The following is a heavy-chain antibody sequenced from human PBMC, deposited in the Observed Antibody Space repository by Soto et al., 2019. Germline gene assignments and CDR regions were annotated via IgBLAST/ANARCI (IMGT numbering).Heavy chain of an antibody. V-gene: IGHV1-69*13. D-gene: IGHD6-13*01. J-gene: IGHJ3*02. CDR3: ARAPLEGIAAAADAFDI. CDR1: GGTFSSYA. CDR2: IIPIFGTA. Sequence: SVKVSCKASGGTFSSYAISWVRQAPGQGLEWMGGIIPIFGTANYAQKFQGRVTITADESTSTAYMELSSLRSEDTAVYYCARAPLEGIAAAADAFDIWGQGTMVTVSS.